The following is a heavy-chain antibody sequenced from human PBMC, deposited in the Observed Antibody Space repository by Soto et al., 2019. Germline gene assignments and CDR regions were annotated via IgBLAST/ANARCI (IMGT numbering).Heavy chain of an antibody. Sequence: PSETLSLTCAISGDSVSSNSAAWNWIRQSPSRGLEWLGRTYYRSKWYNDYAVSVKSRITINPDTSKNQFSLQLNSVTPEDTAVYYCARVTARITAAGVDYYYGMDVWGQGTTVTVSS. CDR2: TYYRSKWYN. D-gene: IGHD6-13*01. J-gene: IGHJ6*02. V-gene: IGHV6-1*01. CDR1: GDSVSSNSAA. CDR3: ARVTARITAAGVDYYYGMDV.